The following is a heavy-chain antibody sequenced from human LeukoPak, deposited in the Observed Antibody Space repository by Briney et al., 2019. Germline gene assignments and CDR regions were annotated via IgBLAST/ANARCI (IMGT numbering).Heavy chain of an antibody. Sequence: GESLKISCKGSGFSFTSYWIAWVRQMPGKGLEWMGIMLPGDSDTRYSPSFQGQVTISADKSITTAYLQWSSLKASDTAMYYCARASTQTAAVGIHFDYWGQGTLVTVSS. CDR3: ARASTQTAAVGIHFDY. CDR1: GFSFTSYW. J-gene: IGHJ4*02. V-gene: IGHV5-51*01. CDR2: MLPGDSDT. D-gene: IGHD6-13*01.